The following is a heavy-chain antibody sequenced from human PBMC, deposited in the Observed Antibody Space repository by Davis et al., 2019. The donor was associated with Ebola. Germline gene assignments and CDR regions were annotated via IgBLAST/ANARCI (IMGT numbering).Heavy chain of an antibody. Sequence: PGGSLRLSCAASGFTFSSYGMHWVRQAPGKGPEWVAVISYDETNKDYADSVKGRFTISRDNSRNTVSLQMGSLRVDDTAVYYCAKSFLHTGPHMSEFRGVDYWGQGTVVTVSS. V-gene: IGHV3-30*18. CDR3: AKSFLHTGPHMSEFRGVDY. CDR1: GFTFSSYG. J-gene: IGHJ4*02. D-gene: IGHD2-8*02. CDR2: ISYDETNK.